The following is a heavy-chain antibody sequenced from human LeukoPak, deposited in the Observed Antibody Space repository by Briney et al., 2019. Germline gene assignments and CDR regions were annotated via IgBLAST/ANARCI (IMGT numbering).Heavy chain of an antibody. D-gene: IGHD6-19*01. Sequence: GASVKISCKASGYTFTSYDINWMRQATGQGLEWMGWMSPNSGNTGYAQKFQGRVTMTRDTSISTAYMELSRLRSDDTAVYYCARDPERPNHSSGWLFSDYWGQGTLVTVSS. V-gene: IGHV1-8*01. CDR1: GYTFTSYD. J-gene: IGHJ4*02. CDR2: MSPNSGNT. CDR3: ARDPERPNHSSGWLFSDY.